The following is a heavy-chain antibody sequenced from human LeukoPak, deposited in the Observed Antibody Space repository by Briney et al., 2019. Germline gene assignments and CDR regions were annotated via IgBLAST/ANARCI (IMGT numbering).Heavy chain of an antibody. CDR3: AKDLPQYYDFWSGYYGGFDY. Sequence: GGSLRLSCAASGFTFISYWMHWVRQALANGLVWVSGIDGDGGSATYADSVKGRFTIPRDNSKNSLYLQMNSLRTEDTALYYCAKDLPQYYDFWSGYYGGFDYWGQETLVTVSS. J-gene: IGHJ4*02. CDR1: GFTFISYW. V-gene: IGHV3-74*01. CDR2: IDGDGGSA. D-gene: IGHD3-3*01.